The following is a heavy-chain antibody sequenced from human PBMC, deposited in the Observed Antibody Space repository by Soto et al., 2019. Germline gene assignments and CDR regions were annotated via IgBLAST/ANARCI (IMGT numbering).Heavy chain of an antibody. Sequence: ESGPTLANLTQPRTLTCTFSGFSLSTSAMGVGWIRQPPGKDLEWLALIHWNDDKRYSPSHKSRLTITKDTSKSQVVLTVTNMDPVDTATYCCAHSGRPLRYFDWLLYGKVVYYFDSWGQGTLVTVSS. CDR3: AHSGRPLRYFDWLLYGKVVYYFDS. J-gene: IGHJ4*02. V-gene: IGHV2-5*01. CDR2: IHWNDDK. CDR1: GFSLSTSAMG. D-gene: IGHD3-9*01.